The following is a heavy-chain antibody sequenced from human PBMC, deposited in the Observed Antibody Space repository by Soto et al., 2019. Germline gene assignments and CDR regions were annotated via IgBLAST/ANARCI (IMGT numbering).Heavy chain of an antibody. Sequence: SETLSLTCSVSGGSISSVGHYWTWIRQQPGKGLEWIGYIYYSGSTDYNPSLKSRVTIPVDRSKNQFSPNLSSVTAADTAIYYCARESGGYDSSTRYGLDVWGQGTTVTVSS. J-gene: IGHJ6*02. CDR2: IYYSGST. CDR3: ARESGGYDSSTRYGLDV. CDR1: GGSISSVGHY. D-gene: IGHD6-25*01. V-gene: IGHV4-31*03.